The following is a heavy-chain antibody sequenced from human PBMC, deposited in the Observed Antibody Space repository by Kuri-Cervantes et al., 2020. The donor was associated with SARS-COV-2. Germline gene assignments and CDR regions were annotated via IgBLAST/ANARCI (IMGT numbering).Heavy chain of an antibody. CDR1: GYTVSSNY. D-gene: IGHD1-14*01. V-gene: IGHV3-66*01. CDR2: IYSGGST. J-gene: IGHJ4*02. CDR3: ARDYRGSYGY. Sequence: GGSLRLSCAASGYTVSSNYMSWVRQAPGKGLEWVSVIYSGGSTYYADSVKGRFTISRDNSKNTLYLQMNSLRAEDTAVYYCARDYRGSYGYWGQGTLVTVSS.